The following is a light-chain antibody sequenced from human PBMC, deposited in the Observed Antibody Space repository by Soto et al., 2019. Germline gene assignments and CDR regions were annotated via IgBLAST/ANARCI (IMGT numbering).Light chain of an antibody. V-gene: IGLV2-14*01. Sequence: QSALTQPASVSGSPGQSITISCTGTSSDVGGYNYVSWYQQHPGKAPKLMIYEVSNRPSGVSNRFSGSKSGNTASLTISGLQAEDEADYYCSSYTRSSTHWVFGGGTKQTVL. CDR1: SSDVGGYNY. J-gene: IGLJ3*02. CDR2: EVS. CDR3: SSYTRSSTHWV.